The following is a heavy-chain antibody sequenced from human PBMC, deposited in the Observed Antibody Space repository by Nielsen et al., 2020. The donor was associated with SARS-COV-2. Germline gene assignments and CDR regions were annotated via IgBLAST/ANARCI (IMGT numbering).Heavy chain of an antibody. CDR1: GYPFTTYD. V-gene: IGHV1-8*01. D-gene: IGHD6-13*01. J-gene: IGHJ6*02. CDR2: VRPTSGET. Sequence: ASVKVSCKASGYPFTTYDINWVRQATGQGLEWMGYVRPTSGETGYAQRFQGRVTMTTDTSTSTAYMELRSLRSEDTAVYYCARRWSSSWYEVDYYYYGMDVWGQGTTVTVSS. CDR3: ARRWSSSWYEVDYYYYGMDV.